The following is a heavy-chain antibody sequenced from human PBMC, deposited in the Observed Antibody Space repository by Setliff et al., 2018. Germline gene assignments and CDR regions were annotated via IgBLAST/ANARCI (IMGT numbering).Heavy chain of an antibody. J-gene: IGHJ5*02. D-gene: IGHD3-10*01. Sequence: ASVKVSCKASGYTFTKYGINWVRQAPGQRLEWVGWISAYNGDTNYAQKFQGRVTMTTDRSTSTAYMEVSSLNSDDTAVYYCAITKGFGDGWLDPWGQGTLVTVSS. CDR1: GYTFTKYG. CDR2: ISAYNGDT. CDR3: AITKGFGDGWLDP. V-gene: IGHV1-18*01.